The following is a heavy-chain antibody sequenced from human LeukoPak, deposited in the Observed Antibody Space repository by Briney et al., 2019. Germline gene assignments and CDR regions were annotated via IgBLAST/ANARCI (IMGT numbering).Heavy chain of an antibody. CDR1: GGSISSYY. CDR2: IYYSGST. Sequence: SETLSLTCTVSGGSISSYYWSWIRQPPGKGLQWIGYIYYSGSTNYNPSLKSRVTISVDTSKNQFSLKLSSVTAADTAVYYCARRPGKITISGVVPHYFDYWGQGILVTVSS. J-gene: IGHJ4*02. D-gene: IGHD3-3*01. V-gene: IGHV4-59*12. CDR3: ARRPGKITISGVVPHYFDY.